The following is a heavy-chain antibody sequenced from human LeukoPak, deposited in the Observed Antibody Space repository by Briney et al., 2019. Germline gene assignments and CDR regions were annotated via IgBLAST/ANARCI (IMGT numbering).Heavy chain of an antibody. D-gene: IGHD6-13*01. CDR2: IYTSGST. V-gene: IGHV4-61*02. CDR3: ARDSWWTAAGYYYYMDV. Sequence: SETLSLTCTVSGGSISNGGYYWSWIRQPAGKGLEWIGRIYTSGSTNYNPSLKSRVTISVDTSKNQFSLKLSSVTAADTAVYYCARDSWWTAAGYYYYMDVWGKGTTVTVSS. J-gene: IGHJ6*03. CDR1: GGSISNGGYY.